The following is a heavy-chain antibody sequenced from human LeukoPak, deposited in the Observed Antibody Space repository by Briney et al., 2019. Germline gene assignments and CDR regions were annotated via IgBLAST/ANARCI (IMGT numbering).Heavy chain of an antibody. Sequence: PSETLSLTCTVSGGSIRCYYWSWIRQPPGKGLEWIGCIYNSGSTNYNPSLKSRVTISVDTSKNQFSLKLSSVTAADTAVYYCARDGTALEDAFDIWGQGTMVTVSS. V-gene: IGHV4-59*01. CDR1: GGSIRCYY. CDR2: IYNSGST. CDR3: ARDGTALEDAFDI. J-gene: IGHJ3*02. D-gene: IGHD1-1*01.